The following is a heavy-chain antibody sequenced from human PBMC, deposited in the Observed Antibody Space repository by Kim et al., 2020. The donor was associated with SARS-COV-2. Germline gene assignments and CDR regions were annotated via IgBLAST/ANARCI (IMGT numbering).Heavy chain of an antibody. V-gene: IGHV3-43*01. J-gene: IGHJ4*02. CDR3: AKGVLGTVTPVDY. D-gene: IGHD4-17*01. Sequence: YADSVKGRFTISRDNSKNSLYLQMNSLRTEDTALYYCAKGVLGTVTPVDYWGQGTLVTVSS.